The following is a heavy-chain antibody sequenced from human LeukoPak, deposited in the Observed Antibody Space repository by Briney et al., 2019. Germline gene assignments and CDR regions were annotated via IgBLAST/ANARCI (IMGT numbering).Heavy chain of an antibody. V-gene: IGHV4-59*08. Sequence: SETLSLTCSVSGDSISSFYWNWIRQSPGKGLEWIGNIHYSGTSNYNPSLKSRVTISIDMSRQQFFLKLSSVTAADTAVYYCVLAPNSNWFDFWGQGTRVTVSS. CDR1: GDSISSFY. J-gene: IGHJ5*01. D-gene: IGHD2-8*01. CDR2: IHYSGTS. CDR3: VLAPNSNWFDF.